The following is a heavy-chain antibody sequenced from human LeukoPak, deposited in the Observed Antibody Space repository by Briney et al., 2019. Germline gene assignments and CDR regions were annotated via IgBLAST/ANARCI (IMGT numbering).Heavy chain of an antibody. D-gene: IGHD6-13*01. CDR3: ARVTLGYSRSGDNYYYYGMDV. CDR1: GGTFSSYA. J-gene: IGHJ6*02. V-gene: IGHV1-69*13. CDR2: IIPIFGTA. Sequence: SVKVSCKASGGTFSSYAISWVRQAPGQGLEWMGGIIPIFGTANYAQKFQGRVTITADESTSTAYMELSSLRSEDTAVYCCARVTLGYSRSGDNYYYYGMDVWGQGTTVTVSS.